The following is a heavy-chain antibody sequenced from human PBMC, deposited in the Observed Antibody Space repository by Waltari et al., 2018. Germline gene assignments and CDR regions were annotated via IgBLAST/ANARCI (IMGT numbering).Heavy chain of an antibody. V-gene: IGHV4-34*01. J-gene: IGHJ2*01. CDR2: INHSGST. CDR3: VRRKQRSYWYFDL. Sequence: QVQLQQWGAGLLKPSETLSLTCAVYGGSFSGSYWSWIRQPPGKGLEWIGEINHSGSTNYNPSLKSRVTISVDTSKNQFSLKLSSVTAADTAVYYCVRRKQRSYWYFDLWGHGTLVTVSS. D-gene: IGHD6-25*01. CDR1: GGSFSGSY.